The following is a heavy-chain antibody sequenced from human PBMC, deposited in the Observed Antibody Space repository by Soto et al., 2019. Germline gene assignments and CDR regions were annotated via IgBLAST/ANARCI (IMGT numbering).Heavy chain of an antibody. D-gene: IGHD2-15*01. V-gene: IGHV3-30*09. J-gene: IGHJ4*02. CDR2: IAYEGRSK. CDR1: GFIFKNYA. Sequence: PGGSLRLSCEVSGFIFKNYAMNWVRQAPGKGLEWVATIAYEGRSKYYAESVKGRFAISRDNSKSTLNLQMNTLRVVDSAIYYCAKSSGGSSSMGMDYWGQGTLVTVSS. CDR3: AKSSGGSSSMGMDY.